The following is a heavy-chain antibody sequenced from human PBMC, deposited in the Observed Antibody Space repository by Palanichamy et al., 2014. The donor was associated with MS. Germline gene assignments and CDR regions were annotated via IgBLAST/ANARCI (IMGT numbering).Heavy chain of an antibody. Sequence: QVQLVQSGAAVKEPGGSVKVSCKAYGYTFTNYYMHWVRQAPGQGLEWMGWINLYSGGTKYAQTFQGRVTMIRDTSLNTADLEVRNLKSDDTAVFYCARGPPSIAARLDYWGQGAPVTVSS. CDR2: INLYSGGT. CDR1: GYTFTNYY. D-gene: IGHD6-6*01. V-gene: IGHV1-2*02. J-gene: IGHJ4*02. CDR3: ARGPPSIAARLDY.